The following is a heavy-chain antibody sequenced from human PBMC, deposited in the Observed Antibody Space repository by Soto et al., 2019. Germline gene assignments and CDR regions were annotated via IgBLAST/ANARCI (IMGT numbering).Heavy chain of an antibody. CDR2: IKQDGSEK. D-gene: IGHD2-2*01. CDR3: ARDVIVAVPTVGVKDV. CDR1: GFTFSSYW. Sequence: ESGGGLVQPGGSLRLSCVASGFTFSSYWMKWVRQAPGKGLEWVANIKQDGSEKYYVDSVKGRFTISRDNAKTSLYLQMNNLTTEDTAVYYCARDVIVAVPTVGVKDVWGQGTTVTVSS. J-gene: IGHJ6*02. V-gene: IGHV3-7*03.